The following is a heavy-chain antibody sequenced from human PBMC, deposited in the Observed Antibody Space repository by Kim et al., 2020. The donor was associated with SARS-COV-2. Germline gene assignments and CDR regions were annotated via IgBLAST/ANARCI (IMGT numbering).Heavy chain of an antibody. J-gene: IGHJ6*02. CDR3: ARGSVVRGVVGLISPYYYYVMDV. Sequence: ASVKVSCKASGYTFTNYGISWVRQAPGQGLEWMGWISCYNGYTNYAQELQGRVTMTTDTSTTTAYMELGRLKSDDTAVYYCARGSVVRGVVGLISPYYYYVMDVWGQGTTVTVSS. CDR1: GYTFTNYG. CDR2: ISCYNGYT. D-gene: IGHD3-10*01. V-gene: IGHV1-18*01.